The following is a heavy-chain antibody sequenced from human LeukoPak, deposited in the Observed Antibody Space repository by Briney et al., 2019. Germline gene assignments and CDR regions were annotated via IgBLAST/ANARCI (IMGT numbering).Heavy chain of an antibody. D-gene: IGHD2-15*01. CDR1: EFTVSSNY. J-gene: IGHJ5*02. CDR3: ARYCSGGSCYNWFDP. V-gene: IGHV3-66*01. CDR2: IYSGGST. Sequence: GGSLRLSCAASEFTVSSNYMSWVRQAPGKGLEWVSVIYSGGSTYYADSVKGRFTISRDNSKNTLYLQMNSLRAEDTAVYYCARYCSGGSCYNWFDPWGQGTLVTVSS.